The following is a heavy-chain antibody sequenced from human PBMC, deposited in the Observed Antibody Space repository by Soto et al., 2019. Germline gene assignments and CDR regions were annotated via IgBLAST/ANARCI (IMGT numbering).Heavy chain of an antibody. CDR1: GFTFTSSA. V-gene: IGHV1-58*01. CDR2: IVVGSGNT. CDR3: AADPGLEWLLYGNYYGMDV. Sequence: SVKVSCKASGFTFTSSAVQWVRQARGQRLEWIGWIVVGSGNTNYAQKFQERVTITRDMSTSTAYMELSSLRSEDTAVYYCAADPGLEWLLYGNYYGMDVWGQGTTVTVSS. D-gene: IGHD3-3*01. J-gene: IGHJ6*02.